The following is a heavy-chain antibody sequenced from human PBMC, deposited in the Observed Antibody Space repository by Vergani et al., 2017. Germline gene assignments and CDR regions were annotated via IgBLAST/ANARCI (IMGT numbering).Heavy chain of an antibody. CDR2: IWYDGSNK. D-gene: IGHD1-1*01. CDR1: GFTFSSHG. Sequence: QVQLVESEGGVVQPGRSLTLSCVASGFTFSSHGMHWVRQAPGKGLEWVAVIWYDGSNKYYGVSVKGRFTISRDNSKNTLYLKMNSLRVEDTAVYYCARWGNEKRLDSWGQGTLVTVSS. V-gene: IGHV3-33*01. J-gene: IGHJ5*01. CDR3: ARWGNEKRLDS.